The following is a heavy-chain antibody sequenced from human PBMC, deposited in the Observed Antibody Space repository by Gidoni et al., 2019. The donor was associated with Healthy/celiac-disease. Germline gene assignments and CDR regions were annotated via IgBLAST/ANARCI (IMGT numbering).Heavy chain of an antibody. D-gene: IGHD1-26*01. V-gene: IGHV3-11*01. CDR2: ISSSGSTI. CDR3: ARDLSDRRVSSDGMDV. J-gene: IGHJ6*02. CDR1: GFTFSDYY. Sequence: QVQLVESGGGLVKPGGSLRLSCAASGFTFSDYYMSWSRQAPGKGLELVSYISSSGSTIYYADPWKGRFTSSRDNAKNSLYLQMNSLRAEDTAVYYCARDLSDRRVSSDGMDVWGQGTTVTVSS.